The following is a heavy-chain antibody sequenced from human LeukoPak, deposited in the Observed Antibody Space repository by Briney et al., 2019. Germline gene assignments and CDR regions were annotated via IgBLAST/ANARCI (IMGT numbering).Heavy chain of an antibody. CDR1: GFTFSSYG. V-gene: IGHV3-23*01. Sequence: GGSLRLSCAASGFTFSSYGMSWVRQAPGKGLEWVSSITNSGASTYYADSVKGRFTISRDNSENTLYLQINSLRGEDTAVYYCAKGSMIVVVISWGQGTLVTVSS. D-gene: IGHD3-22*01. CDR3: AKGSMIVVVIS. CDR2: ITNSGAST. J-gene: IGHJ5*02.